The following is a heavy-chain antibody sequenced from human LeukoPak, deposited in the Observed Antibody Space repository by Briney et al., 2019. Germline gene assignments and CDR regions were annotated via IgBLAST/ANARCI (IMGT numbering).Heavy chain of an antibody. CDR3: ARMLLWSIDAFDI. CDR1: GFTFSSYE. V-gene: IGHV3-7*01. J-gene: IGHJ3*02. CDR2: IKQDGSEK. Sequence: GGSLRLSCAASGFTFSSYEMNWVRQASGKGLEWGANIKQDGSEKYYVDSVKGRFTISRDNAKNSLYLQMNSLRAEDTAVYYRARMLLWSIDAFDIWGQGTMVTVSS. D-gene: IGHD2-21*01.